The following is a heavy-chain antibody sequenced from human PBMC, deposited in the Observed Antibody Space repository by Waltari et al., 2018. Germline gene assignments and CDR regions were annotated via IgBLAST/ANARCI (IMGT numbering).Heavy chain of an antibody. CDR1: GVSISSSSHY. CDR2: IYYSGST. Sequence: QLQLQESGPGLVKPSETLSLTCTFSGVSISSSSHYWGWIRQPPGKGLEWIGSIYYSGSTYYNPSLKSRGTRSVDTSKKQLSLKLSSGTAADTAVYYCARVSMVQGNAFEIWGQGTMVTVSS. D-gene: IGHD3-10*01. CDR3: ARVSMVQGNAFEI. J-gene: IGHJ3*02. V-gene: IGHV4-39*07.